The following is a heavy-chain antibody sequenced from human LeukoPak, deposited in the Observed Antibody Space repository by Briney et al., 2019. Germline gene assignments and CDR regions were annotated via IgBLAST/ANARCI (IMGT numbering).Heavy chain of an antibody. D-gene: IGHD5-18*01. CDR2: ISFDGNNR. CDR3: ARETLHTAMITSFDY. Sequence: GGSLRLSCAASGFTFSSYGMHWVRQAPGKGLEWVAVISFDGNNRYYADSVKGRFTISRDNSKNTLYLQMSSMRVEDTAVYYCARETLHTAMITSFDYWGQGTLVTVSS. J-gene: IGHJ4*02. V-gene: IGHV3-30*19. CDR1: GFTFSSYG.